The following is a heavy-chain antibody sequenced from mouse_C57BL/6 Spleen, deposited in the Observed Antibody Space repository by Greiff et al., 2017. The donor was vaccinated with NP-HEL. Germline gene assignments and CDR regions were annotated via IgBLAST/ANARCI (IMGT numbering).Heavy chain of an antibody. J-gene: IGHJ2*01. CDR3: ARAYDYFDY. V-gene: IGHV1-82*01. D-gene: IGHD2-4*01. Sequence: QVQLKESGPELVKPGASVKISCKASGYAFSSSWMNWVKQRPGKGLEWIGRIYPGDGDTNYNGKFKGKATLTADKSSSTAYMQLSSLTSEDSAVYFCARAYDYFDYWGQGTTLTVSS. CDR1: GYAFSSSW. CDR2: IYPGDGDT.